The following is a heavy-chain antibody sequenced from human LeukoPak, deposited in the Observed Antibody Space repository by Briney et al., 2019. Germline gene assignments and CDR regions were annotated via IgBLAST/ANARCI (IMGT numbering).Heavy chain of an antibody. CDR1: GYTFTSYW. Sequence: GESLKISWKGSGYTFTSYWIGWVRQMPGKGLKWMGTIYPGDPDTRYSPSFQGQVPISADKAISTAYLQWSSLKASDTAMYDRARKRSRNPYYYYYMDVWGKGTTVTVSS. D-gene: IGHD6-13*01. V-gene: IGHV5-51*01. CDR3: ARKRSRNPYYYYYMDV. CDR2: IYPGDPDT. J-gene: IGHJ6*03.